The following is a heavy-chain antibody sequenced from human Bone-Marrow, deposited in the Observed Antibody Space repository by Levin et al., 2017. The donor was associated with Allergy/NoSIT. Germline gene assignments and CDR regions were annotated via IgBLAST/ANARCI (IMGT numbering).Heavy chain of an antibody. V-gene: IGHV3-66*01. Sequence: PGGSLRLSCVASGFTVSTNYINWVRQAPGKGLGWVAVVYAGGDTHYVDSVKGRFTIPRDNSNKTVSLQMDSLRAEDTAVYYCARGSLWGQGTLVTVSS. CDR1: GFTVSTNY. CDR3: ARGSL. CDR2: VYAGGDT. J-gene: IGHJ4*02.